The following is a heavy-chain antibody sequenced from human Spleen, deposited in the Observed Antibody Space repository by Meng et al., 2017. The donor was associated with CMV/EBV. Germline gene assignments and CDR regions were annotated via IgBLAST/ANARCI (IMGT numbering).Heavy chain of an antibody. CDR1: GFTFSTFT. V-gene: IGHV3-66*02. D-gene: IGHD3-22*01. Sequence: GGSLRLSCEASGFTFSTFTMPWVRQASGKGLEWVAVIYSGGSKYFADTGKGRFTISRDNSKNTLYLQMTSLRAEDTAVYYCAIDLEFGYYYDSSGYRAFDIWGQGTMVTVSS. CDR2: IYSGGSK. J-gene: IGHJ3*02. CDR3: AIDLEFGYYYDSSGYRAFDI.